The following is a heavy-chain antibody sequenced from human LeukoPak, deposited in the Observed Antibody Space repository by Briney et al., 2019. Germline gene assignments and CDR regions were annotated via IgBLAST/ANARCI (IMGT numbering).Heavy chain of an antibody. J-gene: IGHJ4*02. CDR3: AKVGSIAAAGTGDY. CDR1: GFTFSSYE. V-gene: IGHV3-48*03. D-gene: IGHD6-13*01. CDR2: ISSSGSTI. Sequence: GGSLRLSCAASGFTFSSYEMNWVRQAPGKGLEWVSYISSSGSTIYYADSVKGRFTISRDNSKNTLYLQMNSLRAEDTAVYYCAKVGSIAAAGTGDYWGQGTLVTVSS.